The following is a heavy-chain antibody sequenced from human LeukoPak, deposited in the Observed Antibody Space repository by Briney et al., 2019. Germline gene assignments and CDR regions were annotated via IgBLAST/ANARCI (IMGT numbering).Heavy chain of an antibody. CDR2: IYFSGTT. V-gene: IGHV4-39*07. D-gene: IGHD3-16*02. Sequence: SETLSLTCTVSGASISSSDCYWGWIRQPPGKGLEWIASIYFSGTTYYNPSLKSRVTISVDASRNQFSLKLSSVTAADTAVYYCAREGVWGSYRYWGQGTLVTVSS. CDR3: AREGVWGSYRY. CDR1: GASISSSDCY. J-gene: IGHJ4*02.